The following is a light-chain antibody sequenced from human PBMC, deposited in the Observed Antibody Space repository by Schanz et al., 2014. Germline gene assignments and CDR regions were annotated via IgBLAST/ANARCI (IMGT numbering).Light chain of an antibody. J-gene: IGKJ1*01. CDR3: QQANSLPWT. Sequence: DIQMTQSPSSVSASVGDRVTITCRASQVINGWLVWYQQRPGKAPKLLIYATSRLLSGVPSRFSGSGSGTDFTLTISSLQPEDFATYYCQQANSLPWTFGQGTKVEVK. CDR2: ATS. CDR1: QVINGW. V-gene: IGKV1-12*01.